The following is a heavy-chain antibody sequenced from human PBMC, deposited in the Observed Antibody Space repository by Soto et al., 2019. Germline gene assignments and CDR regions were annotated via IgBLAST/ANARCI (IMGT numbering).Heavy chain of an antibody. CDR3: ARGRTRALDY. Sequence: ASVKVSCKASGYIFTSQGISWVRQAPGQGLEWMGWISTYNGNPNYARKLQGRVTMTTNTSTTTAFLELRSLTSDDTAVYYCARGRTRALDYWGQGTPVTVS. D-gene: IGHD1-7*01. V-gene: IGHV1-18*01. CDR2: ISTYNGNP. CDR1: GYIFTSQG. J-gene: IGHJ4*02.